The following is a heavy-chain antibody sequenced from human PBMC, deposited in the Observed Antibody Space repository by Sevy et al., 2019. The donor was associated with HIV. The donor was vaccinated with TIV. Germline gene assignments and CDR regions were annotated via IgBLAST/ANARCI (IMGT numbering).Heavy chain of an antibody. CDR3: ARGTRQTEGGWFYFDY. Sequence: GGSLRLSCPVSGLTVSAYYMAWLRQAPGKGLEWVADVYVAGDSYYADSVQVRFILSRDNYLNKMYLQMKSLRVEDTAVYYCARGTRQTEGGWFYFDYWSQGTLVTVSS. J-gene: IGHJ4*02. CDR2: VYVAGDS. V-gene: IGHV3-53*01. D-gene: IGHD2-15*01. CDR1: GLTVSAYY.